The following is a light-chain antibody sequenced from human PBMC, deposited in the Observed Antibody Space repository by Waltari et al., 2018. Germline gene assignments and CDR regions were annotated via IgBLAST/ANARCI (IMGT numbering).Light chain of an antibody. CDR2: DVS. CDR3: SSYTSSSTYV. J-gene: IGLJ1*01. Sequence: QSALTQPASVSGSPGQSITISCTGTSSDVGGYNYVPWYQQHPGKAPKLMIYDVSNRPSGVSNRFSGSKSGNTASLTISGLQAEDEADYYCSSYTSSSTYVFGTETKVTVL. V-gene: IGLV2-14*01. CDR1: SSDVGGYNY.